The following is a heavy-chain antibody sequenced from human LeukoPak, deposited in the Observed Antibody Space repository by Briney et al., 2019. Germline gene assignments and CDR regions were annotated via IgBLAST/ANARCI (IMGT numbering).Heavy chain of an antibody. CDR1: GGTFSSYA. Sequence: ASVTVSCKASGGTFSSYAISWVRQAPGQGLEWMGGIIPIFGTANYAQKFQGRVTITADESTSTAYMELSSLRSEDTAVYYCARDPSVYYYYYGMDVWGQGTTVTVSS. V-gene: IGHV1-69*01. CDR2: IIPIFGTA. J-gene: IGHJ6*02. CDR3: ARDPSVYYYYYGMDV.